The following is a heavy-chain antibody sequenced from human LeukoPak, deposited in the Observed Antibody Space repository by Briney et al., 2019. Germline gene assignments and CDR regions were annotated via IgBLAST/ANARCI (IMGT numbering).Heavy chain of an antibody. CDR1: GFTFSNYA. J-gene: IGHJ4*02. D-gene: IGHD2-15*01. CDR3: ARQLGYCSDGSCYFDY. V-gene: IGHV3-23*01. CDR2: ISSSGGST. Sequence: YPGGSLRLSCAASGFTFSNYATSWVRRAPGRGLEWLSAISSSGGSTYYADSVKGRFTISRDNSKNTLHLQMNSLRTEDTAVYHCARQLGYCSDGSCYFDYWGQGTLVTVSS.